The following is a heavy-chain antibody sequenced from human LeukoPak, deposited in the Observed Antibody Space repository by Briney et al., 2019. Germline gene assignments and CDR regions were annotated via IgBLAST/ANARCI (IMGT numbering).Heavy chain of an antibody. V-gene: IGHV4-34*01. J-gene: IGHJ3*02. CDR3: ARWQLVYGAFDI. Sequence: SETLSLTCAVYGGSFSGYYWSWIRQPPGKGLEWIGEINHSGSTNYNPSLRSRVTISVDTSKNQFSLKLSSVTAADTAVYYCARWQLVYGAFDIWGQGTMVTVSS. CDR1: GGSFSGYY. CDR2: INHSGST. D-gene: IGHD6-6*01.